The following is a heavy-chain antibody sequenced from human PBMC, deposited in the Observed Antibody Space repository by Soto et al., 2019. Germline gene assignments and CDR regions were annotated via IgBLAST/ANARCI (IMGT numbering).Heavy chain of an antibody. CDR3: ATVPKYYDILTGYSNTYNWFDP. CDR2: FDPEDCET. J-gene: IGHJ5*02. CDR1: GYTLTELS. V-gene: IGHV1-24*01. Sequence: ASVKVSCKVSGYTLTELSMHWVRQAPGKGLEWMGGFDPEDCETIYAQKFQGRVTMTEDTSTDTAYMELSSLRSEDTAVYYCATVPKYYDILTGYSNTYNWFDPWGQGTLVTVSS. D-gene: IGHD3-9*01.